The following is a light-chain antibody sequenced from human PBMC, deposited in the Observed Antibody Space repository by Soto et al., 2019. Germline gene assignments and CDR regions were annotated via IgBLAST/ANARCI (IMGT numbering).Light chain of an antibody. CDR3: QQYDSSRFT. J-gene: IGKJ3*01. CDR2: GAS. V-gene: IGKV3-20*01. CDR1: QSVSSTY. Sequence: EIVLTQSPGTPSLSPGERAALSCRASQSVSSTYLAWYQQKPGQAPTLLIYGASTRATGIPDRFSGSGSGTDFTLTISRLEPEDFAVYYCQQYDSSRFTFGPGTRVAIK.